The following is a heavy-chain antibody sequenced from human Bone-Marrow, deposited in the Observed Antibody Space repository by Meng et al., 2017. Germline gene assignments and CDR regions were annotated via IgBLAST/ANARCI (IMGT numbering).Heavy chain of an antibody. CDR2: MKSNVDGGTV. D-gene: IGHD6-19*01. CDR3: AREDSSGWYMGSYAFDI. J-gene: IGHJ3*02. Sequence: GGSLRLSCAASGFTFSNAWMTWVRQAPGKGLEWIGRMKSNVDGGTVDYAAAVKGRFFISRDDSENTFYLQMNSLKTEDTAVYYCAREDSSGWYMGSYAFDIWGQGTMVTVSS. CDR1: GFTFSNAW. V-gene: IGHV3-15*01.